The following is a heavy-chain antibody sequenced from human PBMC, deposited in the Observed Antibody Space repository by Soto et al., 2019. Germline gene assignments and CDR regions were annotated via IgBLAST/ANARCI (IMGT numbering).Heavy chain of an antibody. CDR1: GGTFSSYA. Sequence: QVQMVQSGAEVKKPGSSVKVSCKASGGTFSSYAISWVRQAPGQRLAWMGGIIPIFGTANYAQKFQGRVTITASESMCTADMELRSLRSEDTAVSYCARGRGGYCGSGSYPLCFGTWGQGHLVTVSS. D-gene: IGHD3-10*01. J-gene: IGHJ5*02. CDR2: IIPIFGTA. CDR3: ARGRGGYCGSGSYPLCFGT. V-gene: IGHV1-69*01.